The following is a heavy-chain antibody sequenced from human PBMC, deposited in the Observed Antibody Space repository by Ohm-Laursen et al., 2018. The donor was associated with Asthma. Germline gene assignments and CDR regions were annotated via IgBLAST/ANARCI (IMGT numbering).Heavy chain of an antibody. CDR3: ARDSGSNEAMDV. CDR2: IHYSGST. V-gene: IGHV4-61*01. J-gene: IGHJ6*02. CDR1: GGSVSSGSYY. Sequence: GTLSLTWTVSGGSVSSGSYYWSWIRQPPGKGLEWIGYIHYSGSTKSNPSLKSRVTISVDSKNQFSLNLSSVRAADTAVYYCARDSGSNEAMDVWGQGTTVTVSS. D-gene: IGHD1-26*01.